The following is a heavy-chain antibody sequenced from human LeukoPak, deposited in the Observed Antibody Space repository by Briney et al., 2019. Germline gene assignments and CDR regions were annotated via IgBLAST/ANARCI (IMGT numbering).Heavy chain of an antibody. V-gene: IGHV4-39*01. D-gene: IGHD3-22*01. CDR1: GGSISSSSYY. CDR2: IYYSGST. CDR3: ARRSAGAFTMILFDY. Sequence: ASETLSLTCTVSGGSISSSSYYWGWIRQPPGKGLEWIGSIYYSGSTYYNPSLKSRVTISVDTSKNQFSLKLSSVTAADTAVYYCARRSAGAFTMILFDYWGQGTLVTVSS. J-gene: IGHJ4*02.